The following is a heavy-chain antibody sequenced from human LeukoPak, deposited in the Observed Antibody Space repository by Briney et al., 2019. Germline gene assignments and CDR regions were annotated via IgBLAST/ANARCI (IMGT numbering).Heavy chain of an antibody. CDR2: IYWDDDK. V-gene: IGHV2-5*02. CDR1: GFSLTTRPLG. D-gene: IGHD1-20*01. J-gene: IGHJ4*02. CDR3: AHRRSGYDWNHGDFDY. Sequence: SGPTLVNXTQTLTLTCSFSGFSLTTRPLGVGWIRQPPGKALEWLAVIYWDDDKRYNPSLKTRLTVTTATSKNQVVLIMTNMDPVDTATYYCAHRRSGYDWNHGDFDYWGQGTLVTVSS.